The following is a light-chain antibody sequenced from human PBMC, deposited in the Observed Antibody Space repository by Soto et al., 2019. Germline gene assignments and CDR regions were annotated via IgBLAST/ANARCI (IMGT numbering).Light chain of an antibody. Sequence: ILWTKSPGTLSLSPGERATISCRASQTVDNFLAWYQHKPGKAPRLLIYDATKRASGIPVRLTGSGSGTDFILTISNIEAEDVAIYYCQQYGGLPTFGQGTKVDIK. J-gene: IGKJ1*01. CDR1: QTVDNF. CDR2: DAT. V-gene: IGKV3-11*01. CDR3: QQYGGLPT.